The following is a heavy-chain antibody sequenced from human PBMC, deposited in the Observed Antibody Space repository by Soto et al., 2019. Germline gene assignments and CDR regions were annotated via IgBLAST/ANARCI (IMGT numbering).Heavy chain of an antibody. J-gene: IGHJ3*02. CDR3: ARDSRGWYGNAFNI. D-gene: IGHD6-19*01. Sequence: WGSLRLSCVLSGIRFSDAWMSWVRQAPGKGPEWVGRIKSKGSGGTIYYPTPVKGRFTISRDESRNTLYLQIDSLRIEDTPVSSCARDSRGWYGNAFNICRKGPMVTASS. V-gene: IGHV3-15*01. CDR2: IKSKGSGGTI. CDR1: GIRFSDAW.